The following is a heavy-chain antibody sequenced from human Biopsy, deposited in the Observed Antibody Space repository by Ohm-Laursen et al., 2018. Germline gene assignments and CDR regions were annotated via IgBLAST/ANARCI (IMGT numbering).Heavy chain of an antibody. J-gene: IGHJ5*02. CDR1: GGSVSSNVHY. V-gene: IGHV4-39*01. CDR3: ARHPTGFWFDP. Sequence: SETLSLTCLVSGGSVSSNVHYWAWIRQPPGKGLECIGTVFHSGITFYNPSLKSRVTISIDTSKNQFSLNLSSVTAADTAVYYCARHPTGFWFDPWGQGTLVTVSS. CDR2: VFHSGIT.